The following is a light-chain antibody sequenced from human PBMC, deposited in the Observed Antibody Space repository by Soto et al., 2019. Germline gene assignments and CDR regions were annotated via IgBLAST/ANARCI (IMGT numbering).Light chain of an antibody. CDR3: QQYNNWPRT. CDR2: GAS. J-gene: IGKJ1*01. CDR1: QSVSSD. V-gene: IGKV3-15*01. Sequence: EILMTQSPATLSVSPGERATLSCRASQSVSSDLAWYHQKPGQAPRLLIYGASTRATGIPARFSGSGYGTEFNLTINSLQSGDFAVYYCQQYNNWPRTFGQGTKVDIK.